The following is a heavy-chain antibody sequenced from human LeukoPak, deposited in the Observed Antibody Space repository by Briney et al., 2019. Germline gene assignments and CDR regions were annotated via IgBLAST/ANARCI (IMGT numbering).Heavy chain of an antibody. V-gene: IGHV3-15*01. Sequence: GGSLRLSCAASGFTFSNAWMGWVRQAPGKGLEWVGRIKSKTDGGTTDYAAPVKGRFTISRDDSKNTLYLQMNSLKTEDTAVYYCTTDLWFGELLSNYWDQGTLVTVSS. D-gene: IGHD3-10*01. CDR1: GFTFSNAW. J-gene: IGHJ4*02. CDR2: IKSKTDGGTT. CDR3: TTDLWFGELLSNY.